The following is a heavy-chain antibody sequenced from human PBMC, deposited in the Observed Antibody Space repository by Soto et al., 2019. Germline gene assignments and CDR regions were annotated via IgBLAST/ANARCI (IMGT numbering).Heavy chain of an antibody. D-gene: IGHD2-15*01. Sequence: QLQLQESGPGLVKPSETLSLTCTVSGGSISSSGYYWGWIRQPPGKGLEWIGSVSYGGGTYYNPSLKSRVTISVDTSKNQFSLKLTSVTAADTAVYYCARRNCSGGSCYPDYWGQGTLVTVSS. CDR2: VSYGGGT. CDR1: GGSISSSGYY. V-gene: IGHV4-39*01. CDR3: ARRNCSGGSCYPDY. J-gene: IGHJ4*02.